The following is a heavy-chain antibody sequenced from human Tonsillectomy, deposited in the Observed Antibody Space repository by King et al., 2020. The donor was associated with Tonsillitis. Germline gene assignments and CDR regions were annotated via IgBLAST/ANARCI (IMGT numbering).Heavy chain of an antibody. J-gene: IGHJ4*02. CDR2: ISWNSGNI. CDR3: AKDPDYGGNDFSYYFDY. CDR1: GFTFGDYA. V-gene: IGHV3-9*01. Sequence: VQLVESGGGLVQPGRSLRLSCAASGFTFGDYAMHWVRQAPGKGLEWVSGISWNSGNIGYADSVKGRFTISRDNAKHSLYLQMNSLRAEDTALYYCAKDPDYGGNDFSYYFDYWGQGTLVTVSS. D-gene: IGHD4-23*01.